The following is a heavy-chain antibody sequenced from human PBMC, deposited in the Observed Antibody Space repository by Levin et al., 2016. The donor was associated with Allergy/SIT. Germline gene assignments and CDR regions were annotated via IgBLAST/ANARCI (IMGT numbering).Heavy chain of an antibody. V-gene: IGHV3-48*01. CDR3: ARDQQRFLSHPPPFDP. Sequence: VRQAPGKGLEWVSYISSSSSTIYYADSVKGRFTISRDNAKNSLYLQMNSLRAEDTAVYYRARDQQRFLSHPPPFDPWGQGTPVTVSS. CDR2: ISSSSSTI. J-gene: IGHJ5*02. D-gene: IGHD3-3*01.